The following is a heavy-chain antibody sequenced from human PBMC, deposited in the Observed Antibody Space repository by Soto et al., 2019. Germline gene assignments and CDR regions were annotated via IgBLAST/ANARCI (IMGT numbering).Heavy chain of an antibody. CDR2: ISYDGSNK. D-gene: IGHD2-2*01. CDR3: AKVLGYCSSTRRSREAYFYDGMGV. V-gene: IGHV3-30*18. J-gene: IGHJ6*02. Sequence: QVQLVESGGGVVQPGGSLRLSCAASGFTFSSYGMHWVRQAPGKGLEWVAVISYDGSNKYNADSVKGRFTISRDNSKNPLYLHMNSLRADDTAVYYCAKVLGYCSSTRRSREAYFYDGMGVWGQGSPVTVSS. CDR1: GFTFSSYG.